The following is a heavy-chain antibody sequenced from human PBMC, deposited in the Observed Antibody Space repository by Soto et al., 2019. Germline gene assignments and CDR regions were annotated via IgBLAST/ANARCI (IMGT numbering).Heavy chain of an antibody. Sequence: EVQLVESGGGLVQPGGSLRLSCAASGFTFRTYWMSWVRQAPGKGLEWVANTKEDKYYMDSVKGRFTISRDNAKNSLYLQMDSLRAEDTAVYYCAREGDGYGTYFDNWGQGTLVTVSS. CDR2: TKEDK. D-gene: IGHD5-18*01. CDR1: GFTFRTYW. V-gene: IGHV3-7*01. J-gene: IGHJ4*02. CDR3: AREGDGYGTYFDN.